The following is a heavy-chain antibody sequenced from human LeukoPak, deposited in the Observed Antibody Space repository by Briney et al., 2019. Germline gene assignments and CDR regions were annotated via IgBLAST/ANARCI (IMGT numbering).Heavy chain of an antibody. J-gene: IGHJ4*02. V-gene: IGHV3-33*01. D-gene: IGHD6-19*01. CDR2: IWYDGSNK. CDR3: ARDQGIAVAGTLGY. CDR1: GFTFTTYG. Sequence: GRSLRLSCAASGFTFTTYGMHWVRQVPGKGLEWVTVIWYDGSNKFYSDSVKGRFTISRDNSKNTLYLQMNGLRAEDTAVYYCARDQGIAVAGTLGYWGQGTLVTVSS.